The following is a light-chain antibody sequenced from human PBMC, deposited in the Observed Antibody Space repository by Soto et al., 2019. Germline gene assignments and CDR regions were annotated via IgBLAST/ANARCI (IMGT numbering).Light chain of an antibody. J-gene: IGLJ1*01. CDR1: NSDVGAYNL. V-gene: IGLV2-14*01. CDR3: ASLTTPNFV. CDR2: EVS. Sequence: QSALTQPASVSGSPGQSITISCTGTNSDVGAYNLVSWYQHHPDKAPKLMISEVSNRPSGVSDRFSGSKSGNTASLTISGLQAEDDADYYCASLTTPNFVFGTGTKVTVL.